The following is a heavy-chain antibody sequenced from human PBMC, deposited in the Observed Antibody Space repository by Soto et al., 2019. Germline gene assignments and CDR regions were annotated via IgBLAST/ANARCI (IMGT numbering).Heavy chain of an antibody. J-gene: IGHJ6*02. CDR1: GFTFSSFG. Sequence: QVQLVESGGGMVQPGRSLRLSCAASGFTFSSFGMHWVRQAPGKGLEFLAIISYDGSTQYHADSVKGRFTISRDNSKNTLSLQMNSLRAEDTAVYYCAKANYGYCGGTSCLSYGMDVWGQGTTVTVSS. D-gene: IGHD2-2*01. V-gene: IGHV3-30*18. CDR3: AKANYGYCGGTSCLSYGMDV. CDR2: ISYDGSTQ.